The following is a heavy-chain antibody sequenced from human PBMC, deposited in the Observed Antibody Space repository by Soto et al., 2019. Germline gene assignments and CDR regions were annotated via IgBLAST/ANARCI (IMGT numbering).Heavy chain of an antibody. CDR1: GGSISSSNW. CDR2: IYYSGST. D-gene: IGHD5-18*01. CDR3: ARRYGSCFDY. J-gene: IGHJ4*02. V-gene: IGHV4-4*02. Sequence: PSETLSLTCAVSGGSISSSNWWSWVRQPPGKGLEWIGYIYYSGSTKYNPSLKSRVTISVDTSKNQFSLKLSSVTAADTAVYYCARRYGSCFDYWGQGTLVTVSS.